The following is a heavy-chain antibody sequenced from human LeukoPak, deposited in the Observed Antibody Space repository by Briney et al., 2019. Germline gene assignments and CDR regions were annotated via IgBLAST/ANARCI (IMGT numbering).Heavy chain of an antibody. J-gene: IGHJ4*02. D-gene: IGHD6-6*01. CDR1: GFTFRTYW. Sequence: GGSLRLSCAASGFTFRTYWMSWVRQAPGKGLEWVASINQGGSETYYVESVKGRFTSSRDNAMNSFFLQMNSLRAEDTAVYYCARLIGDRTIYDYWGQGTLVTVSS. CDR2: INQGGSET. V-gene: IGHV3-7*01. CDR3: ARLIGDRTIYDY.